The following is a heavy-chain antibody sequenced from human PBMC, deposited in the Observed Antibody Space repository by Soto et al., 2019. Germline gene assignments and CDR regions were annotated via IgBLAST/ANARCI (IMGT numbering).Heavy chain of an antibody. Sequence: PGGSLRLSCAASGFTFSSYSINWVRQAPGKGLEWVSSISSSSSYIYYADSVKGRFTISRDNAKNSLYLQMISLRAEDTAVYYCARDQAAERWFDPWGQGTLVTVSS. D-gene: IGHD6-25*01. CDR1: GFTFSSYS. CDR2: ISSSSSYI. V-gene: IGHV3-21*01. J-gene: IGHJ5*02. CDR3: ARDQAAERWFDP.